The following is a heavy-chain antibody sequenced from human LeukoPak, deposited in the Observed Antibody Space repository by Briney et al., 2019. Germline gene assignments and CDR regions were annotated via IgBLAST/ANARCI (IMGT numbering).Heavy chain of an antibody. CDR2: ISFDGSNK. CDR3: AKDYRSWFLDY. V-gene: IGHV3-30*18. CDR1: GFTFRSYG. Sequence: GGSLRLSCAASGFTFRSYGMHWVRQAPGKGLEWVAVISFDGSNKYYADSVKGRFTISRDDYKNTLYLQMNSLRAEDTAVYYCAKDYRSWFLDYWGQGTLVTVSS. D-gene: IGHD6-13*01. J-gene: IGHJ4*02.